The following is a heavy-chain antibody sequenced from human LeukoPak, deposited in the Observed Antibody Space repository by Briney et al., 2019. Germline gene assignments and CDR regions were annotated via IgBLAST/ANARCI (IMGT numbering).Heavy chain of an antibody. D-gene: IGHD2-15*01. J-gene: IGHJ4*02. Sequence: PSETLSLTCTVSGYSISSGYYWGWIRQPPGKGLEWIGTIYHSGSTYYNPSLKSRVTISVDTSKNQFSLKLSSVTAADTAVYYCARDWGRYCSGGSCYEYYFDYWGQGTLVTVSS. CDR3: ARDWGRYCSGGSCYEYYFDY. CDR1: GYSISSGYY. CDR2: IYHSGST. V-gene: IGHV4-38-2*02.